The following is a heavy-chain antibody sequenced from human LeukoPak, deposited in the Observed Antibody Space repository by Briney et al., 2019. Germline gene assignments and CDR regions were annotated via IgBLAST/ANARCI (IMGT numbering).Heavy chain of an antibody. Sequence: GGSLRLSCAASGFTFSSYAMHWVRQAPGKGPEWVAVISYDGSNKYYADSVKGRFTISRDNSKNTLYLQMNSLRAEDTAVYYCARDGPTNWFDPWGQGTLVTVSS. CDR2: ISYDGSNK. CDR3: ARDGPTNWFDP. V-gene: IGHV3-30-3*01. J-gene: IGHJ5*02. CDR1: GFTFSSYA.